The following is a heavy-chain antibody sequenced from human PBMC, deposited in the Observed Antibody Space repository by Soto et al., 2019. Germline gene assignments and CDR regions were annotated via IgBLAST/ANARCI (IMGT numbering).Heavy chain of an antibody. CDR3: AREGIAVAEPSDY. V-gene: IGHV3-11*06. J-gene: IGHJ4*02. CDR2: ISSSSRYT. CDR1: GFTFSDYY. D-gene: IGHD6-19*01. Sequence: RLSCAASGFTFSDYYMSWIRQAPGKGLEWVSYISSSSRYTNYADSVKGRFTISRDNAKNSLYLQMNSLRAEDTAVYYCAREGIAVAEPSDYWGQGTLITLSS.